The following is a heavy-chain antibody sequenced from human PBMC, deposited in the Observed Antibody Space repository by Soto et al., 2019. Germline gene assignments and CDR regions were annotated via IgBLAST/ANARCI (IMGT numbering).Heavy chain of an antibody. V-gene: IGHV3-48*03. Sequence: GSLRLSCAASGFTFSSYEMNWVRQAPGKGLEWVSYISSSGSTIYYADSVKGRFTISRDNAKNSPYLQMNSLRAEDTAVYYCARERVTIFGVVKPLDYWGQGTLVTVSS. D-gene: IGHD3-3*01. J-gene: IGHJ4*02. CDR1: GFTFSSYE. CDR2: ISSSGSTI. CDR3: ARERVTIFGVVKPLDY.